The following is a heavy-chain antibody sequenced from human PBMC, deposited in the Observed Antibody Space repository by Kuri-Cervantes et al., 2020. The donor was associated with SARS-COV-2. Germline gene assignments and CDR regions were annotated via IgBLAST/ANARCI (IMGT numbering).Heavy chain of an antibody. CDR1: GYIFTSYG. V-gene: IGHV1-18*01. Sequence: ASVKVTCKASGYIFTSYGISWVRQAPGQGLEWMGWISAYNDNTNCAQKLQGRVTMTTYTSTSTAYMELRSLRSDDAAVYYCARLSGGTVTAYYYYYYGMDVWGQGTTVTVSS. J-gene: IGHJ6*02. D-gene: IGHD2-15*01. CDR3: ARLSGGTVTAYYYYYYGMDV. CDR2: ISAYNDNT.